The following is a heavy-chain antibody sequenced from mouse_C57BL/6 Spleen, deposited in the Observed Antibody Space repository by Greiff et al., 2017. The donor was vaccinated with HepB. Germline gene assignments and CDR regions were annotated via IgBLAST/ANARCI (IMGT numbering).Heavy chain of an antibody. CDR2: IYPGDGDT. V-gene: IGHV1-82*01. D-gene: IGHD1-1*01. Sequence: VKLMESGPELVKPGASVKISCKASGYAFSSSWMNWVKQRPGKGLEWIRRIYPGDGDTNYNGKFKGKATLTADKSSSTAYMQLSSLTSEDSAVYFCAITTVVSYYFDYWGQGTTLTVSS. J-gene: IGHJ2*01. CDR1: GYAFSSSW. CDR3: AITTVVSYYFDY.